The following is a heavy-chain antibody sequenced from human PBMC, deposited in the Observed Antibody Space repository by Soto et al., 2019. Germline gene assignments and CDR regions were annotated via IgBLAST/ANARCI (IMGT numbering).Heavy chain of an antibody. CDR3: ARAGAIKNWNPCFDY. V-gene: IGHV1-69*01. D-gene: IGHD1-1*01. CDR1: LGTFSNYA. Sequence: QVQLVQSGAEVKKPGSSVKVSCNASLGTFSNYAINWVRQSPGQGLEWMGGIITMFGRPTTAQKFQGRVTIIAGESTTTAHTALRSIRSDDTGVYYCARAGAIKNWNPCFDYWGHGTLVTVSS. CDR2: IITMFGRP. J-gene: IGHJ4*01.